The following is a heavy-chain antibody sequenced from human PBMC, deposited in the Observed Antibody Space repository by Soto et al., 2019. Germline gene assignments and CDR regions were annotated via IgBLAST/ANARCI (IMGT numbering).Heavy chain of an antibody. Sequence: SQTLSLTCAISGDSVSSNSAAWNWIRQSPSRGLEWLGRTYYRSKWYNDYAVSVKSRITINPDTSKNQFSLQLNSVTPEDTAVFFCATLGIAARRAVFDIWGQGTMVPVSS. J-gene: IGHJ3*02. D-gene: IGHD6-6*01. CDR3: ATLGIAARRAVFDI. CDR2: TYYRSKWYN. CDR1: GDSVSSNSAA. V-gene: IGHV6-1*01.